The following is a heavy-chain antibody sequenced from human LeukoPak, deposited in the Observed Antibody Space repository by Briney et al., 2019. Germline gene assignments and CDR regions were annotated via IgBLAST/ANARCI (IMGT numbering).Heavy chain of an antibody. CDR1: GGSISSYY. Sequence: SETLSLTCTVSGGSISSYYWSWIRQPPGKGRGWIGYIYYSGSTNYNPSLKSRVTISVDTSKNQFSLKLSSVTAADTAVYYCARSMVGATRFDYWGQGTLVTVSS. CDR2: IYYSGST. CDR3: ARSMVGATRFDY. D-gene: IGHD1-26*01. J-gene: IGHJ4*02. V-gene: IGHV4-59*01.